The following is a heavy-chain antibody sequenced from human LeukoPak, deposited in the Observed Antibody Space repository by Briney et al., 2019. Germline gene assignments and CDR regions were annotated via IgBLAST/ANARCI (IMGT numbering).Heavy chain of an antibody. V-gene: IGHV1-18*01. CDR3: ARDYYYDSSGYIRDAFDI. CDR2: ISAYNGNT. D-gene: IGHD3-22*01. CDR1: GCTFTSYG. J-gene: IGHJ3*02. Sequence: ASVKVSCKASGCTFTSYGISWVRQAPGQGLEWMGWISAYNGNTNYAQKLQGRVTMTTDTSTSTAYMELRSLRSDDTAVYYCARDYYYDSSGYIRDAFDIWGQGTMVTVSS.